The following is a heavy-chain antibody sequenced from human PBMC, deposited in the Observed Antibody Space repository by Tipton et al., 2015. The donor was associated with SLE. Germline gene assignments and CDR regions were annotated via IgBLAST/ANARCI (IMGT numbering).Heavy chain of an antibody. J-gene: IGHJ4*02. CDR2: ISSSSSYI. Sequence: SLRLSCAASGFTFSSYGMHWVRQAPGKGLEWVSSISSSSSYIYYADSVKGRFTISRDNSKNTLYLQMNSLRAEDTAVYYCAKDRVGLQLDWGQGTLVTVSS. V-gene: IGHV3-21*01. CDR3: AKDRVGLQLD. D-gene: IGHD6-13*01. CDR1: GFTFSSYG.